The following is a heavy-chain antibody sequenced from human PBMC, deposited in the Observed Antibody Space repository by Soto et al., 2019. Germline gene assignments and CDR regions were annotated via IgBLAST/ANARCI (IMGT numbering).Heavy chain of an antibody. J-gene: IGHJ6*02. Sequence: SETLSLTCTVSGGSVSSGSYYWSWIRQPPGKGLEWIGYIYYSGSTNYNPSLKSRVTISVDTSKNQFSLKLSSVTAADTAVYYCARDRVSSGWYRWGMDVWGQGTTVTVSS. V-gene: IGHV4-61*01. CDR2: IYYSGST. CDR3: ARDRVSSGWYRWGMDV. CDR1: GGSVSSGSYY. D-gene: IGHD6-19*01.